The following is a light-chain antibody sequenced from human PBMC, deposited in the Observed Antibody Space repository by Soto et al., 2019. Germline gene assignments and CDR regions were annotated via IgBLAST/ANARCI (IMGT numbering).Light chain of an antibody. CDR2: GNI. Sequence: QSVLTQPPSVSGAPGRRVTISCTGTRSNIGAGFDVHWYQQPPGTAPKLLIYGNIYRPSGVPDRFSGSKSGTSASLAIAGLQAEDEAEYFCQSYESSLSGFYVFGSGTKDTV. CDR3: QSYESSLSGFYV. CDR1: RSNIGAGFD. J-gene: IGLJ1*01. V-gene: IGLV1-40*01.